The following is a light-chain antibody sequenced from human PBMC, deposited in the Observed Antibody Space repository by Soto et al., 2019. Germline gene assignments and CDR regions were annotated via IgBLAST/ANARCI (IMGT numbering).Light chain of an antibody. Sequence: EIVLTQSPGTLSLSPGERATLSCRPSQTVTRNYLAWHQQKPGQTPRLLVYGASSRATGIPDRFSGSGSGTDFTLTISRLEPEDFAVYYCQQHGSSPITFGQGTRLGIK. CDR3: QQHGSSPIT. V-gene: IGKV3-20*01. CDR2: GAS. CDR1: QTVTRNY. J-gene: IGKJ5*01.